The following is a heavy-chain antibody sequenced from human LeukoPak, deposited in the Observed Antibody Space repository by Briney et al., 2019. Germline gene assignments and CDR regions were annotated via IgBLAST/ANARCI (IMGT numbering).Heavy chain of an antibody. Sequence: SETLSLTCTASGGSISSYYWSWIRQPPGKGLEWIGYIYYSGSTNYNPSLKSRVTISVDTSKNQFSLKLSSVTAADTAVYYCARPGEVGARNAFDIWGQGTMVTVSS. CDR3: ARPGEVGARNAFDI. D-gene: IGHD1-26*01. CDR2: IYYSGST. CDR1: GGSISSYY. J-gene: IGHJ3*02. V-gene: IGHV4-59*08.